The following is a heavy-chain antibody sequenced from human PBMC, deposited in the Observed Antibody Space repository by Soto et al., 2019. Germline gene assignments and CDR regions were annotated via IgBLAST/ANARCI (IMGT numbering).Heavy chain of an antibody. J-gene: IGHJ4*02. V-gene: IGHV1-3*01. CDR2: INAGNGDT. D-gene: IGHD3-22*01. CDR3: ARDWTHYDSSGPGDY. CDR1: GYTFTSYP. Sequence: SVKVSCKASGYTFTSYPMHWVRQAPGQGLEWMGWINAGNGDTKYSQKFQGRVTITRDTSANTAYMELSSLRSEDTAVFYCARDWTHYDSSGPGDYWGQGTLVTVSS.